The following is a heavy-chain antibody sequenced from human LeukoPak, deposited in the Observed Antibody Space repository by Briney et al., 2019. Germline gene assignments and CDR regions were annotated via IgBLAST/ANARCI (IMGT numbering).Heavy chain of an antibody. Sequence: PSETLSLTCTVSGGSISSSSYYWGWIRQSPGKGLEWIGSIYYSGSTYYNPSLKSRVTISVDTSKNQFSLKLSSVTAADTAVYYCARHGEDPYYYYGMDVWGQGTTVTVSS. V-gene: IGHV4-39*01. J-gene: IGHJ6*02. D-gene: IGHD7-27*01. CDR1: GGSISSSSYY. CDR2: IYYSGST. CDR3: ARHGEDPYYYYGMDV.